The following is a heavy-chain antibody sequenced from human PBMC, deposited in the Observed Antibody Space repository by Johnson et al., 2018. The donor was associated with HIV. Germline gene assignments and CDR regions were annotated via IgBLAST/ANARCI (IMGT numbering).Heavy chain of an antibody. CDR1: GLTFSGYD. CDR3: ARVEQRSGYYRGGFDI. D-gene: IGHD3-3*01. Sequence: VQLVESGGGLVQPGWSLRLSCAASGLTFSGYDMHWVRQATGKGLEWVSAIGSAGDTHYQGSVKGRFSSYRKNAKNSLDLQMNSLGAGDTAVYYWARVEQRSGYYRGGFDIWGQGTMVTVSS. CDR2: IGSAGDT. J-gene: IGHJ3*02. V-gene: IGHV3-13*01.